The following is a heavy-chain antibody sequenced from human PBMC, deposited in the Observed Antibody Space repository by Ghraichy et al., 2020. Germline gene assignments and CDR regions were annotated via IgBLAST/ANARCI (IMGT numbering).Heavy chain of an antibody. CDR1: GFTFSSYA. CDR3: ARDGYSSSSGGYWFDP. J-gene: IGHJ5*02. V-gene: IGHV3-64*01. CDR2: ISSNGGST. D-gene: IGHD6-6*01. Sequence: GGSLRLSCAASGFTFSSYAMHWVRQAPGKGLEYVSAISSNGGSTYYANSVKGRFTISRDNSKNTLYLQMGSLRAEDMAVYYCARDGYSSSSGGYWFDPWGQGTLVTVSS.